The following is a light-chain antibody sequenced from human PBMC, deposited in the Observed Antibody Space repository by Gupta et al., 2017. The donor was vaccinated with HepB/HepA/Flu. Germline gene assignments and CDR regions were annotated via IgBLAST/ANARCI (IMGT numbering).Light chain of an antibody. CDR1: SPNIGNNY. CDR3: GTWDSSRSAWV. Sequence: QSILMQPPSVSAAPGQKVTISCSGSSPNIGNNYVSWYQQFSGTAPKLLIYENNKRPSGIPDRFSGSKSGTSATLGITGLQTGDEADYYCGTWDSSRSAWVFGGGTRLAVL. J-gene: IGLJ3*02. V-gene: IGLV1-51*01. CDR2: ENN.